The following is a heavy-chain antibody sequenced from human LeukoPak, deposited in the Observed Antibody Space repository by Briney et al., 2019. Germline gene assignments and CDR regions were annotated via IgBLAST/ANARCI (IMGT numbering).Heavy chain of an antibody. CDR1: GFTLSSST. Sequence: GGSLGHSCAASGFTLSSSTMSWLRQAPGKGLEWVSAINSGGGTTSAESVKGRFTISRDDSKNTLYLQMNSLRAEDTAVYYCAKGTDGAGSYRPFDYWGQGTLVTVSS. J-gene: IGHJ4*02. V-gene: IGHV3-23*01. CDR3: AKGTDGAGSYRPFDY. D-gene: IGHD3-10*01. CDR2: INSGGGTT.